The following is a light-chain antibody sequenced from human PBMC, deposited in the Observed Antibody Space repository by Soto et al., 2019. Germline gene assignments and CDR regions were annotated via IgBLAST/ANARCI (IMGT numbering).Light chain of an antibody. CDR3: QSYDSSHWV. V-gene: IGLV1-40*01. CDR1: SSNIGAGYD. J-gene: IGLJ3*02. Sequence: QSVLTQPPSVSGAPGQRVTISCTGSSSNIGAGYDVHWYQQLPGTAPKLLIYGNSNRPSGVPDRFSGSKSGTSASLAIPGLQAEHEADYYCQSYDSSHWVFGGGTKLTVL. CDR2: GNS.